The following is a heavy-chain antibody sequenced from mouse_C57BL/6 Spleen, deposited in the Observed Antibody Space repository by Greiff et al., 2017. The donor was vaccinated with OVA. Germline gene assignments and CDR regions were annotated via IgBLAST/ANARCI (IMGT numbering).Heavy chain of an antibody. CDR3: TRDRATGTCDY. CDR2: ISSGGDYI. Sequence: EVQGVESGEGLVKPGGSLKLSCAASGFTFSSYAMSWVRQTPEKRLEWVAYISSGGDYIYYADTVKGRFTISRDTARNTLYLQMSSLKSEDTAMYYCTRDRATGTCDYWGQGTTLTVSS. D-gene: IGHD4-1*01. CDR1: GFTFSSYA. J-gene: IGHJ2*01. V-gene: IGHV5-9-1*02.